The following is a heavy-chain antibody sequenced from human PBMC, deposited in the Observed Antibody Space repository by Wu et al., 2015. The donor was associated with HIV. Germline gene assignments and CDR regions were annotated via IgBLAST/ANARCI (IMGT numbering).Heavy chain of an antibody. CDR3: VRASVRRRDCNGGSCRVSILDAFNF. CDR1: GGSFSSYG. J-gene: IGHJ3*01. CDR2: VIPLFGVE. D-gene: IGHD2-15*01. V-gene: IGHV1-69*05. Sequence: QLVQSGAEVRKPGSSVKVSCKASGGSFSSYGISWVRQAPGQGLEWMGGVIPLFGVESYAQKFHDRVKITTDESSITAYMDLSGLSSDDTAMYYCVRASVRRRDCNGGSCRVSILDAFNFWGQGTLVTVSA.